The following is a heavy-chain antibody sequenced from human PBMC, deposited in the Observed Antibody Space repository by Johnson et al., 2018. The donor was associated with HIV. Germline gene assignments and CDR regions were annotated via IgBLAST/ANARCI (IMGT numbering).Heavy chain of an antibody. CDR1: GFTFSDYY. V-gene: IGHV3-11*04. J-gene: IGHJ3*02. CDR3: ARDLAADGIFRGLSAFDI. Sequence: QVTLVESGGGLVKPGGSLRLSCAASGFTFSDYYMSWIRQAAGKGLEWISYISSSGSTIYYADSVKGRFTISRDNAKNSLYLQMNSLRAEDTAVYYCARDLAADGIFRGLSAFDIWGQGTLVTVSS. CDR2: ISSSGSTI. D-gene: IGHD6-13*01.